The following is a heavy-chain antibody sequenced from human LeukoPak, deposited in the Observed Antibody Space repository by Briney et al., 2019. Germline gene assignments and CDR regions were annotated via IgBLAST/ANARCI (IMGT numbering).Heavy chain of an antibody. J-gene: IGHJ6*02. CDR2: IKSKTDGGTT. Sequence: PGGSLRLSCAASGFTFSNAWMSWVRQAPGKRLEWVGRIKSKTDGGTTDYTAPVKGRFTISRDDSKNTLYLQMNSLKTEDTAVYYCTTGPFDYYGSASYLASGMDVWGQGTTVTVSS. CDR1: GFTFSNAW. V-gene: IGHV3-15*01. CDR3: TTGPFDYYGSASYLASGMDV. D-gene: IGHD3-10*01.